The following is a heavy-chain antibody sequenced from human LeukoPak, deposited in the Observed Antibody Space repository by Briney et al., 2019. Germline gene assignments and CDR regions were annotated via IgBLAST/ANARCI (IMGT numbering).Heavy chain of an antibody. CDR2: ISAYNGNT. D-gene: IGHD6-6*01. V-gene: IGHV1-18*01. CDR1: GYTFTSYG. Sequence: ASVKVSCKASGYTFTSYGISWVRQAPGQGLEWMGWISAYNGNTNYAQKLQGRVAMTTDTSTSTAYMELRSLRSDDTAVYYCARFGEYSSSEDAFDIWGQGTMVTVSS. CDR3: ARFGEYSSSEDAFDI. J-gene: IGHJ3*02.